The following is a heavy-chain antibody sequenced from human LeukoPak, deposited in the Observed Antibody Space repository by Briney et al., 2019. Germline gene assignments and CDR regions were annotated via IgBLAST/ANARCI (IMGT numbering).Heavy chain of an antibody. CDR3: ARLVGSGYNLYYYSYYMDV. Sequence: SETLSLTCTVCGGSISSSSYYWGWIRQPPGKGLEWIGSIYYSGSTYYNPSLKSRVTISVDTSKNQFSLKLSSVTAADTAVYYCARLVGSGYNLYYYSYYMDVWGKGTTVTISS. D-gene: IGHD5-24*01. CDR1: GGSISSSSYY. J-gene: IGHJ6*03. V-gene: IGHV4-39*01. CDR2: IYYSGST.